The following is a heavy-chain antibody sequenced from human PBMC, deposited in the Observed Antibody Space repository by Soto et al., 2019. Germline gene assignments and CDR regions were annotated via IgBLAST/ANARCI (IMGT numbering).Heavy chain of an antibody. CDR3: VKQGYYASGTYYIPDY. CDR1: GGSISTRDSY. V-gene: IGHV4-39*01. CDR2: SYYTRST. Sequence: SETLSLTCVVSGGSISTRDSYWGWVRQAPGRGLEFIGSSYYTRSTYYNPSLESRVTVSVDTSENHFSLKLTSVTAADTAVYYCVKQGYYASGTYYIPDYWGPGILVTVSS. D-gene: IGHD3-10*01. J-gene: IGHJ4*02.